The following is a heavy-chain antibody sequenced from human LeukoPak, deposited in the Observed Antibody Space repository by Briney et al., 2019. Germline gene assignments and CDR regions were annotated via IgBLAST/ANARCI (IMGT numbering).Heavy chain of an antibody. V-gene: IGHV1-69*13. CDR2: IIPIFGTA. D-gene: IGHD2-2*01. J-gene: IGHJ5*02. CDR1: GGTFSSYA. CDR3: ARDRGLVPAAIIAGWFDP. Sequence: ASVKVSCKASGGTFSSYAISWVRQAPGQGLEWMGGIIPIFGTANYAQKFQGRVTITADESTSTAYMELSSLRSEDTAVYYCARDRGLVPAAIIAGWFDPWGQGTLVTVSS.